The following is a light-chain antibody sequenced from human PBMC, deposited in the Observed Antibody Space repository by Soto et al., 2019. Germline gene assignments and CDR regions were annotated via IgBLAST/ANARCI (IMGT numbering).Light chain of an antibody. CDR3: QQSYSLSPIT. CDR1: QDISSS. Sequence: DIQMTHSPPSVSASVGDRVPMTVPARQDISSSLAWYQQKPGKAPKIMIYAASSLQGGVPSRFSGSGSGTDFTLTINGLQPEDFASYYCQQSYSLSPITFGQGTRLEIK. J-gene: IGKJ5*01. V-gene: IGKV1-12*01. CDR2: AAS.